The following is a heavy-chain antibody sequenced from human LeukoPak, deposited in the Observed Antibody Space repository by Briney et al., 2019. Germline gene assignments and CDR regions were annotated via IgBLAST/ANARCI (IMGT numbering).Heavy chain of an antibody. V-gene: IGHV1-18*04. D-gene: IGHD6-13*01. J-gene: IGHJ4*02. CDR3: ARAIAAARGHYFDY. CDR2: ISAYNGNT. CDR1: GYTFTSYY. Sequence: ASVKVSCKASGYTFTSYYMHWVRQAPGQGLEWMGWISAYNGNTNYAQKLQGRVTMTTDTSTSTAYMELRSLRSDDTAVYYCARAIAAARGHYFDYWGQGTLVTVSS.